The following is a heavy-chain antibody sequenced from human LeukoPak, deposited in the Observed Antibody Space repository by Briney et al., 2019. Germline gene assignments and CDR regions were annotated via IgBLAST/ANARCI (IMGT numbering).Heavy chain of an antibody. D-gene: IGHD2-2*01. CDR1: GGTFSSYA. CDR3: ARDSCSSTSCYAGSYYYYGMDV. J-gene: IGHJ6*02. Sequence: SVKVSCKASGGTFSSYAISWVRQAPGQGLEWMGRIIPILGIANYAQKFQGRVTITAAKSTSTAYMELSSLRSEDTAVYYCARDSCSSTSCYAGSYYYYGMDVWGQGTTVTVSS. CDR2: IIPILGIA. V-gene: IGHV1-69*04.